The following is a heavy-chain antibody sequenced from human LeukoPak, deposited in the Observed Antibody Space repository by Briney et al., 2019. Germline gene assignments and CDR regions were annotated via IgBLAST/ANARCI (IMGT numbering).Heavy chain of an antibody. Sequence: GESLKISCKGSGYSFTSYWIGWVRQMPGKGLEWMGIIYPGDSDTRYSPSFQGQVTISADKSISTAYLQWSSLKASDTAMYYCARESWDYCSGGSCYGNYFDYWGQGTLVTVSS. CDR3: ARESWDYCSGGSCYGNYFDY. D-gene: IGHD2-15*01. V-gene: IGHV5-51*01. CDR1: GYSFTSYW. CDR2: IYPGDSDT. J-gene: IGHJ4*02.